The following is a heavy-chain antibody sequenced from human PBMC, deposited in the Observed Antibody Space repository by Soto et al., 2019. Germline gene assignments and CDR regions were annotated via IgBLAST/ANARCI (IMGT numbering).Heavy chain of an antibody. J-gene: IGHJ4*02. CDR1: VFTFSRYW. CDR2: IKQDGSEK. V-gene: IGHV3-7*03. CDR3: ARDLQYAFGLRFLEWLPGPFDY. D-gene: IGHD3-3*01. Sequence: QPWWSLRLSCSASVFTFSRYWMSWFRQAPGKGLEWVANIKQDGSEKYYVDSVKGRFTISRDNAKNSLYLQMNSLRAEDTAVYYCARDLQYAFGLRFLEWLPGPFDYWGQGTLVTVSS.